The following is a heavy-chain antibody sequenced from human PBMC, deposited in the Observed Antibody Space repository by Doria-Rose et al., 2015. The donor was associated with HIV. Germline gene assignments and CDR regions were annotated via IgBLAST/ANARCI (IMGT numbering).Heavy chain of an antibody. V-gene: IGHV4-4*02. J-gene: IGHJ4*02. CDR1: GGSISSSNW. D-gene: IGHD5-18*01. CDR3: ARDLGIQLWLGY. Sequence: PSGTLSLTCAVSGGSISSSNWWSWVRQPPGKGLEWIGQIYRGGNTNYNPSLKSRVTISADKSKNQFSLKLTSVTAADTAVYYCARDLGIQLWLGYWGQGTLVTVSS. CDR2: IYRGGNT.